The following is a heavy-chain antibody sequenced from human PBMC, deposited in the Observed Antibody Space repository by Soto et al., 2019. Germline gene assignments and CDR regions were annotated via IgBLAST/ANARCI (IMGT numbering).Heavy chain of an antibody. V-gene: IGHV4-59*01. J-gene: IGHJ4*02. CDR2: ISYSGST. Sequence: SETLSLTCTVSGGSISSYYWSWIRQPPGKGLEWIGHISYSGSTNYNPSLKSRVTISVDTSKNQFSLKLSSVTAADTAVYYCARVGGSGWNLDSWGQGFLVTGSS. CDR3: ARVGGSGWNLDS. D-gene: IGHD6-19*01. CDR1: GGSISSYY.